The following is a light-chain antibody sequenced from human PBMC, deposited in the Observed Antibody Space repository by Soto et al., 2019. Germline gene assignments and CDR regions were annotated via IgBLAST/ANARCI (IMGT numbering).Light chain of an antibody. J-gene: IGLJ1*01. Sequence: QSVLTQPPSVSGAPGQRVTISCTGSSSNIGAGHDVHWYQQLPGTAPKLLIYGNGNRPSGVPDRFSGSKSGTSASLAITGLQADDEAGYYCQSYDNSLSGSEVFGTGTKLTVL. CDR2: GNG. CDR1: SSNIGAGHD. V-gene: IGLV1-40*01. CDR3: QSYDNSLSGSEV.